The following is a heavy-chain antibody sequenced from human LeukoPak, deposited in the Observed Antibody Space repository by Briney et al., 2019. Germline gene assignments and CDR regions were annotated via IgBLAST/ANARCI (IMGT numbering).Heavy chain of an antibody. V-gene: IGHV3-9*01. CDR3: ARDTHVTGALDY. D-gene: IGHD3-10*02. CDR1: GFTFDDYA. J-gene: IGHJ4*02. CDR2: ISWNSGSI. Sequence: PGGSLRLSCAASGFTFDDYAMHWVRQAPGKGLEWVSGISWNSGSIGYADSVKGRFTISRDNAKNSLYLQMNSLRAEDTAVYYCARDTHVTGALDYWGQGTLVTVSS.